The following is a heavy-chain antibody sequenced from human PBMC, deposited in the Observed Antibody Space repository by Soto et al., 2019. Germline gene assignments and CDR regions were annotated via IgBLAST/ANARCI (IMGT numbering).Heavy chain of an antibody. CDR3: VRDLNWGFDY. J-gene: IGHJ4*02. D-gene: IGHD7-27*01. Sequence: VGPLRLSCAASGFTFSSYSIHWVRQAPGKGLEWISYINSRSSVIRYADSVQGRFIISRDNAKNSLYLQMNSLKDEDSAVYYCVRDLNWGFDYWGLGALVTVSS. V-gene: IGHV3-48*02. CDR1: GFTFSSYS. CDR2: INSRSSVI.